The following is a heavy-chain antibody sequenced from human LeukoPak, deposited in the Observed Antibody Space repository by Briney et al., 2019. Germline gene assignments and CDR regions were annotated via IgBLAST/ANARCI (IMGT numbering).Heavy chain of an antibody. D-gene: IGHD4/OR15-4a*01. CDR1: GFTFSSYE. CDR3: ARSEGGAHFDY. Sequence: PGRSLRLSCAASGFTFSSYEMNWVRQDPGKGLEWVSYISSSGNTIYYADSAKGRFTISRDNAKNSLYLQMNSLRAEDTADYYCARSEGGAHFDYWGQGTRVTVSA. J-gene: IGHJ4*02. V-gene: IGHV3-48*03. CDR2: ISSSGNTI.